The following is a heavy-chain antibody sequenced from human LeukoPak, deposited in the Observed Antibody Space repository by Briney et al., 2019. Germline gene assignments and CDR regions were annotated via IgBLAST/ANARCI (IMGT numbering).Heavy chain of an antibody. CDR3: ASGGYYYYYYMDV. J-gene: IGHJ6*03. Sequence: GRSLRLSCAASGFTVSSNYMSWVRQAPGKGLEWVSVIYSGGSTYYADSVKGRFTISRDNSKNTLYLQMNSLRAEDTAVYYCASGGYYYYYYMDVWGKGTTVTISS. V-gene: IGHV3-53*01. CDR1: GFTVSSNY. CDR2: IYSGGST.